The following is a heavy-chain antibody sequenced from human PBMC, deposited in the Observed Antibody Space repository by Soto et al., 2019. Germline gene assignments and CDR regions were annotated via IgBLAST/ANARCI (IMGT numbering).Heavy chain of an antibody. CDR3: ARDGGHWDFDY. Sequence: GASVKFCCKASRSRFSSGYIHWLRHAPGEGLDWMGVMYPSNAATTYAQKFQVRVTLTRDKSTRTAYMQLRRLRSDDTALSYCARDGGHWDFDYWRQGTLVTVSS. J-gene: IGHJ4*02. D-gene: IGHD3-16*01. V-gene: IGHV1-46*01. CDR1: RSRFSSGY. CDR2: MYPSNAAT.